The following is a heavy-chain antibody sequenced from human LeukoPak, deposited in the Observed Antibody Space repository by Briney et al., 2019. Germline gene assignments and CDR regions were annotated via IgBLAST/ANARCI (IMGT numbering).Heavy chain of an antibody. CDR1: GFTFSDYY. J-gene: IGHJ4*02. V-gene: IGHV3-11*01. Sequence: GGSLRLSCAASGFTFSDYYMSWIRQAPGKGLEWVSYISSNGSTIYYADSVKGRFTISRDNAKNSLYLQMNSLRAEDTAVYYCARAFEPGYYYDSSGYQADWGQGTLVTVSS. D-gene: IGHD3-22*01. CDR2: ISSNGSTI. CDR3: ARAFEPGYYYDSSGYQAD.